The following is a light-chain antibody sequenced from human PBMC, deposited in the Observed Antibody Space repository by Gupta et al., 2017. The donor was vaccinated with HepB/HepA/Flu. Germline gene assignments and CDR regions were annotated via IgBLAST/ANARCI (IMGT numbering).Light chain of an antibody. CDR1: QSISSW. CDR2: KAS. CDR3: QQYITYPWT. V-gene: IGKV1-5*03. Sequence: DIQMTQSPSTLSASVGDRVTITCRASQSISSWLAWYQQKPGKAPKILIYKASRLESGVPSRFSGSGSGTEFTLTISSLQPDDFATYYCQQYITYPWTFGQGTKVEIK. J-gene: IGKJ1*01.